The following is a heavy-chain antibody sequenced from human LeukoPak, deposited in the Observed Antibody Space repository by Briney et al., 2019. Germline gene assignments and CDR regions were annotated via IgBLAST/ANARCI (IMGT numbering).Heavy chain of an antibody. CDR2: IYYSGST. CDR1: GGSISSYY. CDR3: ALGGSYYDILTGYYLPNYFDY. J-gene: IGHJ4*02. Sequence: PSETLSLTCTVSGGSISSYYWSWIRQPPGKGLEWIGYIYYSGSTNYNPSLKSRVTISVDTSKNQFSLKLSSVTVADTAVYYCALGGSYYDILTGYYLPNYFDYWGPGTLVTVSS. V-gene: IGHV4-59*01. D-gene: IGHD3-9*01.